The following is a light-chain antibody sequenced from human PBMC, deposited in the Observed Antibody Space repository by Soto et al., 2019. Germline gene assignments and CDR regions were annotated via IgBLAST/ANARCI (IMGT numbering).Light chain of an antibody. V-gene: IGKV3-20*01. CDR1: QSVSSSY. CDR2: GAS. J-gene: IGKJ4*01. CDR3: QQYGSSPRT. Sequence: EIVLTQSPGTLSLSPGERATLSCRASQSVSSSYLAWYQQKAAQAPRLLIYGASSRATGIPDRFSGSGSGTDFTLTISRLEPEDFAVYYCQQYGSSPRTFGGGTKVEIK.